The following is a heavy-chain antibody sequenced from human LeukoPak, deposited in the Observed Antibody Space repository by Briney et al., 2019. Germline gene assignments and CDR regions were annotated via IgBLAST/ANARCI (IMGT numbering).Heavy chain of an antibody. CDR2: SSGSTSHT. CDR3: AREGLAVADDAFDI. J-gene: IGHJ3*02. V-gene: IGHV3-11*05. D-gene: IGHD6-19*01. Sequence: GGSLRLSCAASGFTFSSYAMSWVRQAPGKGLEWVSYSSGSTSHTNYADSVKGRFTISRDNAKKSLYLQMNSLTAEDTAVYYCAREGLAVADDAFDIWGQGTLVTVSA. CDR1: GFTFSSYA.